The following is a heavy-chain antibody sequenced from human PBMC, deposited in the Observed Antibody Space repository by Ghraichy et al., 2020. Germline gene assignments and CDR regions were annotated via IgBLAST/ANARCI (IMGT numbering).Heavy chain of an antibody. CDR3: AKNWGGTTG. Sequence: GESLNISCAGSGFTFSDFHMGWIRQAPGKGLEWVSYITASGGTTYYADSVRGRFTISRDNSKKSVFLQMNSRRAEDTAVYFCAKNWGGTTGWGQGTLVTVSS. J-gene: IGHJ4*02. CDR2: ITASGGTT. D-gene: IGHD3-16*01. V-gene: IGHV3-11*01. CDR1: GFTFSDFH.